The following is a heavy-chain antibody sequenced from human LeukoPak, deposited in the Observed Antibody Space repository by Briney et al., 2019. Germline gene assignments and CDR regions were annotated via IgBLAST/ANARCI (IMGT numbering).Heavy chain of an antibody. V-gene: IGHV6-1*01. CDR3: TRVAGGGYNWFDP. D-gene: IGHD3-16*01. CDR2: TYYRSKWFL. Sequence: SQTLSLTCAISGDSVSSNSAAWNWIRQSPSRGLEWLGRTYYRSKWFLDYAVSVKGRITFDADTSKNQFSLHLNSVTAEDTAVYYCTRVAGGGYNWFDPWGQGTLVTVSS. J-gene: IGHJ5*02. CDR1: GDSVSSNSAA.